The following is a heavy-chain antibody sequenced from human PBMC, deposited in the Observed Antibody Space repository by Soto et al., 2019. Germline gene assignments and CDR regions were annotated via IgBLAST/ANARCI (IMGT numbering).Heavy chain of an antibody. CDR1: GGSTSVYY. D-gene: IGHD6-6*01. J-gene: IGHJ6*02. CDR3: ASSRASMNYYYGIDL. CDR2: IHHSGTT. V-gene: IGHV4-59*01. Sequence: QVQLQESGPGLVKPSETLSLSCTVSGGSTSVYYWSWIRQSPGKGLQWIGYIHHSGTTKYNPSLQSRVTISVDTSTNRFSLKMNSLTAPETAVYSSASSRASMNYYYGIDLWDEGTTVTV.